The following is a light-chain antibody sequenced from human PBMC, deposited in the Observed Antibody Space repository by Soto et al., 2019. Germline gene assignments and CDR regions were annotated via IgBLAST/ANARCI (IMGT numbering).Light chain of an antibody. CDR3: MQPIQLPLT. J-gene: IGKJ4*01. CDR1: QSLLHSDAKPY. CDR2: EGF. Sequence: DIVLTQTPLSLSVTPGQPASISCKTSQSLLHSDAKPYLNWYLQKPGQPPPLLIYEGFTRFSGVTVRFSGGGSGTDFTLIISRVEAEDVGVYYCMQPIQLPLTFGGGTKVEIK. V-gene: IGKV2D-29*01.